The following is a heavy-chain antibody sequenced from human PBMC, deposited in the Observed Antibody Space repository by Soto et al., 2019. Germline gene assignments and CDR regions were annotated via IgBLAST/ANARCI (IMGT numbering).Heavy chain of an antibody. V-gene: IGHV3-73*01. Sequence: PGGSLRLSCAASGFTFSGSSMHWVRQASGKGLEWVGRIRSKANSYATAYAASVKGRFTISRDDSKNTAYLQMNSLKTEDTAVYYCTSRARITMIVDYWGQGTLVTVSS. CDR1: GFTFSGSS. D-gene: IGHD3-22*01. J-gene: IGHJ4*02. CDR3: TSRARITMIVDY. CDR2: IRSKANSYAT.